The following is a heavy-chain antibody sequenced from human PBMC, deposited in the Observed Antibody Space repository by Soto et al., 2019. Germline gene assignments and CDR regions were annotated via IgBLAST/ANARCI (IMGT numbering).Heavy chain of an antibody. D-gene: IGHD5-12*01. CDR3: ARSMAAGNGYDYVCDY. CDR1: GFTFSNYA. V-gene: IGHV3-30-3*01. J-gene: IGHJ4*02. Sequence: QVQLVESGGGVVQPGRSLRLSCAASGFTFSNYAIHWVRQAPGKGLEWVAVISNDGSAIHYADSVKGRFTISRDNSKNTLYLQMNSLRAEYTAVYYCARSMAAGNGYDYVCDYWGQGTLVTVSS. CDR2: ISNDGSAI.